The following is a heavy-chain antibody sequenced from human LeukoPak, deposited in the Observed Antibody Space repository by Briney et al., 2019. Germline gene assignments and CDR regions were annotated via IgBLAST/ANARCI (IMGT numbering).Heavy chain of an antibody. CDR3: ATDEGTPTNL. D-gene: IGHD1-1*01. CDR1: GFTFSSYT. J-gene: IGHJ5*02. CDR2: ISYDGSNK. V-gene: IGHV3-30-3*01. Sequence: GGSLRLSCAASGFTFSSYTMHWVRQAPGKGLEWVAVISYDGSNKYYADSVKGRFTISRDNSKNTLDLQMNTVQTEDTAVYFCATDEGTPTNLWGQGTLVTVSS.